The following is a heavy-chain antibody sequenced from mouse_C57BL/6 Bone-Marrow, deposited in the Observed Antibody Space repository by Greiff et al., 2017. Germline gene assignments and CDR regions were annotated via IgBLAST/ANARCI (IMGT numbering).Heavy chain of an antibody. CDR1: GFTFSDDG. Sequence: EVKLVESGGGLVKPGGSLKLSCAASGFTFSDDGMHWVRQAPEKGLEWVAYISSGSSTIYYADTVKGRFTISRDNAKNTLFLQMTSLRSEDTAMYYCARPFFDYWGQGTTLTVSS. CDR3: ARPFFDY. V-gene: IGHV5-17*01. J-gene: IGHJ2*01. CDR2: ISSGSSTI.